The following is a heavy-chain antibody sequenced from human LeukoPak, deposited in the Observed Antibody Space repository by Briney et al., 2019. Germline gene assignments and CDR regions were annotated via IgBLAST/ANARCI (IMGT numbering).Heavy chain of an antibody. CDR3: ARSLLRYFDWLLFDY. CDR1: GFTFSSYG. Sequence: GGSLRLSCAASGFTFSSYGMHWVRQAPGKGLEWVAVIWYDGSNKYYADSVKGRFTISRDNSKSTLYLQMNSLRAEDTAVYYCARSLLRYFDWLLFDYWGQGTLVTVSS. J-gene: IGHJ4*02. V-gene: IGHV3-33*01. CDR2: IWYDGSNK. D-gene: IGHD3-9*01.